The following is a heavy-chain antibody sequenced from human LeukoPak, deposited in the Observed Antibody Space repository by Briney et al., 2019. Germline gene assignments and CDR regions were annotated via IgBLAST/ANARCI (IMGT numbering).Heavy chain of an antibody. CDR2: INHSAST. D-gene: IGHD5-18*01. V-gene: IGHV4-34*01. Sequence: SETLSLTCTVSGGSISSGYYWGWIRQPPGKGLEWIGEINHSASTNYNPSLKSRVTISVDTSKNQFSLKLSSVTAADTAVYYCARRQSGYSYGYYYYYYYMDVWGKGTTVTVSS. CDR1: GGSISSGYY. J-gene: IGHJ6*03. CDR3: ARRQSGYSYGYYYYYYYMDV.